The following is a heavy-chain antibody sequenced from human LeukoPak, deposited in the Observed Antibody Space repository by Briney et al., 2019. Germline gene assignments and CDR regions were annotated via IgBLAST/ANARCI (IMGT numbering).Heavy chain of an antibody. J-gene: IGHJ5*02. D-gene: IGHD2-15*01. V-gene: IGHV4-61*02. CDR2: IYTSGST. Sequence: PSQTLSLTCTVSGGSISSGSYYWGWIRQPAGTGLEWIGRIYTSGSTNYNPSLKSRVTISVDTSKNQFSLKLSSVTAADTAVYYCARDRAATRTNWFDPWGQGTLVTVSS. CDR1: GGSISSGSYY. CDR3: ARDRAATRTNWFDP.